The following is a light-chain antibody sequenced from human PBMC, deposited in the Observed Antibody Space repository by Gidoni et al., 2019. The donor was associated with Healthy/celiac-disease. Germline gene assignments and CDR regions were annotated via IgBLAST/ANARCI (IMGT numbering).Light chain of an antibody. CDR1: NIGSKS. V-gene: IGLV3-21*04. J-gene: IGLJ3*02. Sequence: SYVLTQPPSVSVAPGKTARITCGGNNIGSKSVHWYQQKPGQAPVLVIYYDSARPPGIPERFSGSNSGNTATLTISRVEAGDEADYYCQVWDSSSDRVFGGGTKLTVL. CDR3: QVWDSSSDRV. CDR2: YDS.